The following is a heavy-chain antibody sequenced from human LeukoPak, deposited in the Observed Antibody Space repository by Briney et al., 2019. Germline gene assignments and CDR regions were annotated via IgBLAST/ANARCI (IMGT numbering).Heavy chain of an antibody. J-gene: IGHJ4*02. Sequence: GGSLRLSCAASGFTFSSYGMHWVRQAPGKGLEWVAFIRYDGSKKYYADSVKGRFTISRDNSKNTLYLQMNSLRAEDTAVYYCAKVFDFWSGYYLDYWGQGTLVTVSS. D-gene: IGHD3-3*01. V-gene: IGHV3-30*02. CDR1: GFTFSSYG. CDR2: IRYDGSKK. CDR3: AKVFDFWSGYYLDY.